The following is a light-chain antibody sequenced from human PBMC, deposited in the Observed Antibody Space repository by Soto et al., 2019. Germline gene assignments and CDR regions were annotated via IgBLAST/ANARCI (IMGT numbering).Light chain of an antibody. Sequence: DIQMTQSPSTLSASVGDRVTITCRASQSISSWLAWYQQKPGKAPKLLIYKASSLESGVPSRFSGSGSGTEFTLTISSLQPDDFATYYCQQYNSYSWTFGQGTKADIK. CDR1: QSISSW. V-gene: IGKV1-5*03. CDR2: KAS. CDR3: QQYNSYSWT. J-gene: IGKJ1*01.